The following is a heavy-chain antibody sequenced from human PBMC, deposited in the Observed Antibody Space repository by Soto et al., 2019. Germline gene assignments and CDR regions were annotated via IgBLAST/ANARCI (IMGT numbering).Heavy chain of an antibody. CDR3: EKGKGVGPPPAGANC. D-gene: IGHD1-26*01. Sequence: EVQVLESGGGLVQPGGSLRLSCAASGFTFSSNGMNWVRQAPGKGLEWVSGIRSDGDTTYNADSVKGRFTVSRDTSKNRVYQKRNGVSVEDTAIYYWEKGKGVGPPPAGANCWAQGTLVTVSS. CDR2: IRSDGDTT. CDR1: GFTFSSNG. J-gene: IGHJ4*02. V-gene: IGHV3-23*01.